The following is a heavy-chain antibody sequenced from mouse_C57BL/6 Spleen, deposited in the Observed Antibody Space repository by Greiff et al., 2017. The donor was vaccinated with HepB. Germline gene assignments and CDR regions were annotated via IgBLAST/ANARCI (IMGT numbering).Heavy chain of an antibody. CDR2: IDPSDSYT. CDR1: GYTFTSYW. D-gene: IGHD1-1*01. J-gene: IGHJ4*01. V-gene: IGHV1-59*01. Sequence: QVQLQQPGAELVRPGTSVKLSCKASGYTFTSYWMHWVKQRPGQGLEWIGVIDPSDSYTNYKQKFKGKATLTVDPSSSTAYMQLSSLTSEDSAVYYCARKGHYYGSSYYAMDYWGQGTSVTVSS. CDR3: ARKGHYYGSSYYAMDY.